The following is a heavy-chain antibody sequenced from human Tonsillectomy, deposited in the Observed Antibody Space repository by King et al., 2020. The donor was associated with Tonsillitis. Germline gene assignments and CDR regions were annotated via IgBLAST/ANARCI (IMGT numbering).Heavy chain of an antibody. D-gene: IGHD6-13*01. J-gene: IGHJ6*02. CDR2: ITSGSRYI. CDR1: GFTFSTYS. V-gene: IGHV3-21*01. Sequence: VQLVESGGGLVKPGGSLRLSCAASGFTFSTYSINWVRQAPGQGLEWLSSITSGSRYIYYAASGKGRYTISRDNGKNSAVLQMNSLGAEDTAVYYCARDEAVCGSSRYYGMDVWGRGTTVTVSS. CDR3: ARDEAVCGSSRYYGMDV.